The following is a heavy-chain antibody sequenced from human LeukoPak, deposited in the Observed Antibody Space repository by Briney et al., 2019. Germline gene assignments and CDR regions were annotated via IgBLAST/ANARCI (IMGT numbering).Heavy chain of an antibody. V-gene: IGHV1-2*02. CDR1: GYTFSGYY. D-gene: IGHD3-22*01. CDR2: INPNSGGT. CDR3: ATEVSD. J-gene: IGHJ4*02. Sequence: GASVKASSTASGYTFSGYYMHWVRQSPGQGLEWMGWINPNSGGTKYAQKFQGRVTMTRDTSISTAYMELSRLRSDDTAVYYCATEVSDWGQGTLVTVSS.